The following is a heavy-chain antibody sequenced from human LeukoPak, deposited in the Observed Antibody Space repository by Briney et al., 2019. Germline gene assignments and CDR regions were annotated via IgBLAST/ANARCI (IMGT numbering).Heavy chain of an antibody. Sequence: GGSLRLSCTASGFTFSSYAMSWVRQAPGKGLEWVSTMRGSGDSTYCADAVKGRFSVSRDNSKNTLYLQMNSLRAEDTAVYFCANPDSSGFYFSIRFDFWGQGTLVTVSS. D-gene: IGHD3-22*01. J-gene: IGHJ4*02. CDR2: MRGSGDST. CDR3: ANPDSSGFYFSIRFDF. V-gene: IGHV3-23*01. CDR1: GFTFSSYA.